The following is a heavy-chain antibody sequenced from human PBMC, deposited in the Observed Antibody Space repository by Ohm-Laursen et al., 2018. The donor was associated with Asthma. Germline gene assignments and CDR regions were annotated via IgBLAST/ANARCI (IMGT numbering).Heavy chain of an antibody. D-gene: IGHD5-12*01. CDR3: AEDWDMVATLFDY. CDR1: GFTFSTYW. V-gene: IGHV3-74*01. CDR2: VYGDGSNT. J-gene: IGHJ4*02. Sequence: SLRLSCAASGFTFSTYWMHWVRQAPGKGLVWVSRVYGDGSNTIYADSVKGRFTISRDNSKNTLYLQMNSLRAEDTAVYYCAEDWDMVATLFDYWGQGTLVTVSS.